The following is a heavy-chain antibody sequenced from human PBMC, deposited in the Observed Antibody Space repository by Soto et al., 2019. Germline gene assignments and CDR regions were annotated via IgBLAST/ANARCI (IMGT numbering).Heavy chain of an antibody. J-gene: IGHJ2*01. CDR1: GGTFSSYT. CDR3: ARESPTSWYFDL. Sequence: QVPLVQSGAEVKKPGSSVKVSCKASGGTFSSYTISWVRQAPGQGLEWMGRIIPILGIANYAQKFQGRVTITADKATSTAYMELSSLRSEDTAVYYCARESPTSWYFDLWGRGTLVTVSS. V-gene: IGHV1-69*08. D-gene: IGHD1-26*01. CDR2: IIPILGIA.